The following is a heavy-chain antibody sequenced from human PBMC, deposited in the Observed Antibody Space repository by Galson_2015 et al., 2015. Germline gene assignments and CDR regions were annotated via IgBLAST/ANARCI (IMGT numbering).Heavy chain of an antibody. CDR1: GYTFTSYD. J-gene: IGHJ4*02. CDR3: ARGPVFWSGYLDY. D-gene: IGHD3-3*01. CDR2: MNPNSGNT. V-gene: IGHV1-8*01. Sequence: SVKVSCKASGYTFTSYDINWVRQATGQGLEWMGWMNPNSGNTGYAQKLQGRVTMTRNTSISTAYMELSSLRSEDTAVYYCARGPVFWSGYLDYWGQGTLVTVSS.